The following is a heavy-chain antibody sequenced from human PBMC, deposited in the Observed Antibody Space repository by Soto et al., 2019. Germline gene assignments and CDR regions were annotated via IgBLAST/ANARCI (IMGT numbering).Heavy chain of an antibody. CDR2: ISAYNGNT. Sequence: QVQLVQSGAEVKKPGASVKVSCKASGYTFTSYGISWVRQAPGQGLEWMGWISAYNGNTNYAQKLQGRVTMTTDTSKSTAYMELRSLRSDDTALYYCARGYDFWSGYYNIPYYYYYGMDVWGQGTTVTVSS. CDR1: GYTFTSYG. J-gene: IGHJ6*02. CDR3: ARGYDFWSGYYNIPYYYYYGMDV. D-gene: IGHD3-3*01. V-gene: IGHV1-18*04.